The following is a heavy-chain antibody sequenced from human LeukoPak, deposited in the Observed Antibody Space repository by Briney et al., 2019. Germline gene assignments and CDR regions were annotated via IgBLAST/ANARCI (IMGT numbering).Heavy chain of an antibody. CDR1: GWSISSSSYY. D-gene: IGHD2-15*01. CDR3: ASPLGYCSGGSCEASAFDI. Sequence: KPSETPAPPCPVSGWSISSSSYYWGWVPQPPGKGLGGVGGIYYSGSTYYNPSLKSRVTISVDTSKNQFSLKLSSVTAADTAVYYCASPLGYCSGGSCEASAFDIWGQGTMVTVSS. J-gene: IGHJ3*02. V-gene: IGHV4-39*01. CDR2: IYYSGST.